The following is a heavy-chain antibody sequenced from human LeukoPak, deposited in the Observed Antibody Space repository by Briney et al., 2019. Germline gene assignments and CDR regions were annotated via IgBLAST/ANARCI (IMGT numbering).Heavy chain of an antibody. V-gene: IGHV4-59*08. CDR1: GGSISSYY. J-gene: IGHJ5*02. D-gene: IGHD3-22*01. CDR3: ARLLRYYDSSGRSNYNWFDP. CDR2: IYYSGST. Sequence: SETLSLTCTVSGGSISSYYWSWIRQPPGKGLEWIGYIYYSGSTNYNPSLKSRVTISVDTSKNQFSLKLSSVTAADTAVYYCARLLRYYDSSGRSNYNWFDPWGQGTLVTVS.